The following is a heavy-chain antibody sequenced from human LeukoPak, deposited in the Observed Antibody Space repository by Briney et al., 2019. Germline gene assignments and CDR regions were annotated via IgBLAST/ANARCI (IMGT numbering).Heavy chain of an antibody. CDR2: ISPYNGNT. J-gene: IGHJ4*02. V-gene: IGHV1-18*01. CDR3: ARELPFWGSYRYFGY. D-gene: IGHD3-16*02. Sequence: AASVKVSCNSSGYAFTNYVNSWVRQAPGQGLEWMGWISPYNGNTDYAEKLQDRVTMTADTSTSTVYMELQSLRSDDTAVYYCARELPFWGSYRYFGYWGQGTGVTVSS. CDR1: GYAFTNYV.